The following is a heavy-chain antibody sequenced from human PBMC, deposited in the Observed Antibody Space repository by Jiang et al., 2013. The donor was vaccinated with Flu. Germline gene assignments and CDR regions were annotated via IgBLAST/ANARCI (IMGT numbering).Heavy chain of an antibody. D-gene: IGHD2-21*01. V-gene: IGHV4-31*01. CDR1: GGSIRSDNYY. CDR2: IHYRGST. J-gene: IGHJ3*02. CDR3: ARFARPRIVVADDTFDI. Sequence: GSGLVKPSQTLSLTCTVSGGSIRSDNYYWSWIRQHPGKGLEWIGYIHYRGSTYYNPSLKSLVVISIDTSTNQFYLNLTSVTAADTAVYYCARFARPRIVVADDTFDIWGQGTLVTVSS.